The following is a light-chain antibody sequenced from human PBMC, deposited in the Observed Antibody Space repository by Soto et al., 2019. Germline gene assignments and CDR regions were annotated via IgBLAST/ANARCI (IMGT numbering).Light chain of an antibody. CDR1: QSVSNN. J-gene: IGKJ5*01. CDR3: QQYNNWPPIT. Sequence: EIMMTQSPVTLSVSPGERATLSCRASQSVSNNLAWYQQKPGQAPRLLIYYASTRATGIPARFSGSGSGTEFTLTISILQSEDFALYYCQQYNNWPPITLGQGTRLEIK. V-gene: IGKV3-15*01. CDR2: YAS.